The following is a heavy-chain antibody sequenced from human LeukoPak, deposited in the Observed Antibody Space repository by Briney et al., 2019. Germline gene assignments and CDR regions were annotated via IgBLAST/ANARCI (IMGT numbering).Heavy chain of an antibody. V-gene: IGHV3-7*03. CDR2: IKQDGSEK. J-gene: IGHJ6*02. Sequence: PGGSLRLSCAASGFICSSYWRSWVRQAPGKGLEWVANIKQDGSEKYYVDSVKGRFTISRDNAKNSLYLQMNSLRAEDTAVYYCARSPVGMDVWGQGTTVTVSS. CDR1: GFICSSYW. CDR3: ARSPVGMDV.